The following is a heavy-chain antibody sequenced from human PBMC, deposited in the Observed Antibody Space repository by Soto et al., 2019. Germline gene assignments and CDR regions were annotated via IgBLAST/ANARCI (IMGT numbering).Heavy chain of an antibody. CDR2: INPILSMS. V-gene: IGHV1-69*02. D-gene: IGHD3-10*01. CDR3: ASSYGSGYRAFDY. CDR1: GETFSFYS. J-gene: IGHJ4*02. Sequence: QVQLVQSGAEVRKPGSSVKVSCKASGETFSFYSINWVRQAPGLGLEWMGRINPILSMSNYAQRFQGRVTMTADKSTSTAYLELSGLRSEDTGIYYCASSYGSGYRAFDYWGQGALVTVSS.